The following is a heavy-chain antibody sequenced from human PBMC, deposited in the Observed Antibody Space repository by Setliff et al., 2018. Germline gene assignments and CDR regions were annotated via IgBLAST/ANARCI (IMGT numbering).Heavy chain of an antibody. Sequence: SVKVSCKASGGTFSSYAISWVRQAPGQGLEWMGGIIPIFGTANYAQKFQGRVTITAXXXTSTAYMELSSLRSXXXXXXDCAREDGTYYNFWSGYSTTPYYGMDVWGQGTTVTVSS. CDR2: IIPIFGTA. CDR1: GGTFSSYA. D-gene: IGHD3-3*01. J-gene: IGHJ6*02. V-gene: IGHV1-69*13. CDR3: AREDGTYYNFWSGYSTTPYYGMDV.